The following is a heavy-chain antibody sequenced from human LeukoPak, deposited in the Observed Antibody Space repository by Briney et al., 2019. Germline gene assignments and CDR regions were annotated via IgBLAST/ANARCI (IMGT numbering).Heavy chain of an antibody. CDR1: GGSISSGDYY. J-gene: IGHJ3*02. V-gene: IGHV4-30-4*08. Sequence: KSSETLALICTVSGGSISSGDYYWSWIRQPPGKGLEWIGYIYYSGSTYYNASLKSRVTISVDTSKNQFSLKLSSVTAADTDVYYCARFEDAGAAEGILIWGQGTMVTVSS. CDR3: ARFEDAGAAEGILI. CDR2: IYYSGST. D-gene: IGHD6-13*01.